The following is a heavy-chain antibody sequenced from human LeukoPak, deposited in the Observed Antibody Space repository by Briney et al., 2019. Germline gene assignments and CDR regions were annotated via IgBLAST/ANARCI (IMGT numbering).Heavy chain of an antibody. CDR3: ARDLQVAVAGVNWFDP. CDR2: TYYRSKWYN. CDR1: GDSVSSNSAA. J-gene: IGHJ5*02. V-gene: IGHV6-1*01. D-gene: IGHD6-19*01. Sequence: SQTLSLTCAISGDSVSSNSAAWNWIRQSPSRGLEWLGRTYYRSKWYNDYAVSVKSRITINPDTSKNQFSLQLNSVTPEDTAVYYCARDLQVAVAGVNWFDPWGQGTLVTVSS.